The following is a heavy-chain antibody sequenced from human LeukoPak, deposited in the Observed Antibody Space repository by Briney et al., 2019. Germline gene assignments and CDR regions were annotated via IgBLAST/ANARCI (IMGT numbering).Heavy chain of an antibody. D-gene: IGHD3-3*01. CDR2: INHSGSP. Sequence: SETLSLACAVYGGSFSDYYWTWIRQPPGKGLEWIGEINHSGSPNNNPSLKSRVSISFDTSKNQFSLKLTSVTAADTAVYYCGSRRTAMFGVIKGPIDYWGQGTLVTVSS. CDR3: GSRRTAMFGVIKGPIDY. V-gene: IGHV4-34*01. J-gene: IGHJ4*02. CDR1: GGSFSDYY.